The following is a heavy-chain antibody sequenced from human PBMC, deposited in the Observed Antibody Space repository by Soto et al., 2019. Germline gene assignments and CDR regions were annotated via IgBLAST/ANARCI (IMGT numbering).Heavy chain of an antibody. CDR1: GDSISSGGYY. J-gene: IGHJ4*02. D-gene: IGHD6-13*01. V-gene: IGHV4-31*03. Sequence: VQLQESGPGLVKPSQTLSLTCSVSGDSISSGGYYWSWIRQYPGKGLEWVGYIDYSGSTYYNSSIKSRLTISADMSKHQFSLKLRAVTAADTAVYYCARVTPAAGTPYWGQGTLVTVSS. CDR2: IDYSGST. CDR3: ARVTPAAGTPY.